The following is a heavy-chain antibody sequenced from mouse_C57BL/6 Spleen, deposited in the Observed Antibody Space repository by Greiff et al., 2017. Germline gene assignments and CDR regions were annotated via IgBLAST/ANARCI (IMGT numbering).Heavy chain of an antibody. CDR1: GYTFTSYW. D-gene: IGHD2-3*01. CDR3: ARDGSYSMDY. Sequence: VKLQQSGAELAKPGASVKLSCKASGYTFTSYWMHWVKQRPGQGLEWIGYINPSSGYTKYNQKFKDKATLTADKSYSTSYMQLSSLTYEDSAVYYCARDGSYSMDYWGQGTSVTVSS. J-gene: IGHJ4*01. V-gene: IGHV1-7*01. CDR2: INPSSGYT.